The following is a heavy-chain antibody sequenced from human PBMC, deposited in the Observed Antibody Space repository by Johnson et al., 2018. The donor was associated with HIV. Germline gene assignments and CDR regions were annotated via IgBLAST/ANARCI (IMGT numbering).Heavy chain of an antibody. CDR1: GFTFSDHY. CDR2: ISYDGSYK. Sequence: QVQLVESGGGLVQPGGSLRLSCAASGFTFSDHYMDWVRQAPGKGLQWVAVISYDGSYKYYGDSVNGRFTISRDNFKNTLYLQMDSLRIEDTAVYYCARDGVYSSPHDAFDIWGQGTMVTVSS. CDR3: ARDGVYSSPHDAFDI. V-gene: IGHV3-30*03. J-gene: IGHJ3*02. D-gene: IGHD6-19*01.